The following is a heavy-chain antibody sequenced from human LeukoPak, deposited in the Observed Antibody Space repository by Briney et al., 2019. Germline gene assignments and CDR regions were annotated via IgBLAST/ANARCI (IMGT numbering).Heavy chain of an antibody. CDR1: GFPFHTFG. CDR2: ISAGSDST. J-gene: IGHJ4*02. CDR3: ANDYSPAY. Sequence: GGSLRLSCAASGFPFHTFGMSWVRQAPGKGLEWVSSISAGSDSTDYADSVKGRFTISRDNSKNTLCPQMNSLRAEDTALYYCANDYSPAYWGQGTLVTVSS. D-gene: IGHD2-15*01. V-gene: IGHV3-23*01.